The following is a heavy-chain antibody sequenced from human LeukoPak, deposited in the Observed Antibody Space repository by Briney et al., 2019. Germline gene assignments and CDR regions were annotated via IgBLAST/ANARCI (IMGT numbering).Heavy chain of an antibody. Sequence: SETLSLTCTVSGYSISSGHYWGWIRQPPGKGLEWIGTIFHSGSTYYNPSLKSRVTISVDTSKNQFSLKLSSVTAADTAVYYCARHPSVAGAKGGFDHWGQGTLVTVSS. CDR1: GYSISSGHY. V-gene: IGHV4-38-2*02. J-gene: IGHJ4*02. CDR2: IFHSGST. D-gene: IGHD6-19*01. CDR3: ARHPSVAGAKGGFDH.